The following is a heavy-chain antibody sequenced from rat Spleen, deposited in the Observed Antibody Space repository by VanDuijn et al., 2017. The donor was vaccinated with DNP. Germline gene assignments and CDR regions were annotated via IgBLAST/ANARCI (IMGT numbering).Heavy chain of an antibody. V-gene: IGHV2-16*01. J-gene: IGHJ2*01. CDR3: ARIGGANLGYYFDY. Sequence: QVQLKESGPGLVQPSQTLSLTCTVSGFSLTSYGVSWVRQPPGKGLEWIGAIWSGGSTDYNSGLKSRLRISRDTSKSQVFLKMNSLKTEGTAMYFCARIGGANLGYYFDYWGQGVMVTVSS. CDR2: IWSGGST. D-gene: IGHD1-10*01. CDR1: GFSLTSYG.